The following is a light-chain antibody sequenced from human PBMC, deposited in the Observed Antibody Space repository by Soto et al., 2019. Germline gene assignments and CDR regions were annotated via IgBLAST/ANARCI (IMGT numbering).Light chain of an antibody. J-gene: IGLJ1*01. CDR2: DVS. CDR3: ASYTTSSTYV. Sequence: QSVLPQPASVSGSPGQSITISCHGTNSDIGAYNYVSWYQQHPGKAPKLVISDVSNRPSGVSDRFSGSKSGNTASLAISGLQTEDEADYYCASYTTSSTYVFGTGTKVNVL. V-gene: IGLV2-14*03. CDR1: NSDIGAYNY.